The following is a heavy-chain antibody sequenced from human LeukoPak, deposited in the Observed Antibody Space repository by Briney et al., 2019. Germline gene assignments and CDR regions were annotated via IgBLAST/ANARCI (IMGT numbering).Heavy chain of an antibody. CDR2: IYHGGNT. D-gene: IGHD6-13*01. J-gene: IGHJ5*02. CDR3: ARVGTERAAAAGANWFDP. V-gene: IGHV4-4*02. Sequence: TSETLSLTCAVSGGSISSSNWWSWVRQPPGKGLEWIGEIYHGGNTNYNPSLKSRVTISVDRSKNQFSLNLDSVTAADTAVYYCARVGTERAAAAGANWFDPWGQGTLVTVSS. CDR1: GGSISSSNW.